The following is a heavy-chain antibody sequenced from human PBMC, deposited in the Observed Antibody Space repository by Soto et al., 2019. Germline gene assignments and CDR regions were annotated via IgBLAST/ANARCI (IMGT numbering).Heavy chain of an antibody. J-gene: IGHJ4*02. D-gene: IGHD2-15*01. V-gene: IGHV3-15*01. Sequence: EVQLVESGGGLVKPGGSLRLSCAASGFSFPNAWLSWVRQAPGKGLEWVGRIKSHIDGGTTDFSAPGKGRFPISRDDSKDTLYRQMNRRKTEDTAVYYCTTEANQRLCDGGTGHTLQTKIQDSWGQGARVTVSS. CDR2: IKSHIDGGTT. CDR1: GFSFPNAW. CDR3: TTEANQRLCDGGTGHTLQTKIQDS.